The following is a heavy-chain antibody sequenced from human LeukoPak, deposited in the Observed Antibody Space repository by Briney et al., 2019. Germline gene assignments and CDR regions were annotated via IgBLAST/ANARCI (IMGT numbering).Heavy chain of an antibody. J-gene: IGHJ4*02. CDR3: ATSCSGGSCYSFNY. Sequence: ASVKVSCKVSGYTLTELSMHWARQAPGKGLEWMGGFDPEDGETIYAQKFQGRVTMTEDTSTDTAYMELSSLRSEDTAVYYCATSCSGGSCYSFNYWGQGTLVTVSS. CDR1: GYTLTELS. D-gene: IGHD2-15*01. V-gene: IGHV1-24*01. CDR2: FDPEDGET.